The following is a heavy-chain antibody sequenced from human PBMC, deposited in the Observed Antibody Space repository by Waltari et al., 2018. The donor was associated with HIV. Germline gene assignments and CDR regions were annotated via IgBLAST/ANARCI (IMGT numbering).Heavy chain of an antibody. J-gene: IGHJ4*02. CDR3: AKDFDGGTNYFDY. Sequence: QVQLVESGGGVVQPGRSLRLSCAASGFTFSSYGMHWVRQALGKGLEWVAVISYDGSNKYYADSVKGRFTISRDNSKNTLYLQMNSLRAEDTAVYYCAKDFDGGTNYFDYWGQGTLVTVSS. CDR1: GFTFSSYG. CDR2: ISYDGSNK. V-gene: IGHV3-30*18. D-gene: IGHD2-15*01.